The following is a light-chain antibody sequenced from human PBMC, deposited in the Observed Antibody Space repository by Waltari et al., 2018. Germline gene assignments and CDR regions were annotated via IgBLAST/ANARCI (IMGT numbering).Light chain of an antibody. CDR2: DDS. Sequence: SYVLTQPPSVSVAPGETAQITCGGNNIGSKSVHWYQQKPGQAPVLVIYDDSDRPSRIPERLSGSNSGNTATLTISRVEDGDGADYHCQVWESRSDPFFGGGTKLTVL. CDR1: NIGSKS. V-gene: IGLV3-21*01. CDR3: QVWESRSDPF. J-gene: IGLJ2*01.